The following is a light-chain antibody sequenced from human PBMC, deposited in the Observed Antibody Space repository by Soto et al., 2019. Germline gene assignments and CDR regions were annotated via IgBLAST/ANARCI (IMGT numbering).Light chain of an antibody. V-gene: IGKV3-20*01. CDR2: GAS. CDR1: QSVSSGY. J-gene: IGKJ1*01. Sequence: EIVLTQSPGTLSLSPGDGATLSCRASQSVSSGYLAWYQQKPGQAPRLLIYGASRRATGIPDRFSGSGSGTAFTLSISRLEPEDFELYWCQHYGNSPTFGQGTKVQIK. CDR3: QHYGNSPT.